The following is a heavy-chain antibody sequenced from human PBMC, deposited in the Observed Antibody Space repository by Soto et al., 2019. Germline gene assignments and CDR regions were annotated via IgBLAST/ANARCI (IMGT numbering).Heavy chain of an antibody. Sequence: GGSLRLSCAASGFTFSSYAMSWVRQAPGKGLEWVSAISGSGGSTYYADSVKGRFTISRDNSKNTLYLQMNSLRAEDTAVYYCVKAVAGTNHFDYWGQGTLVTVSS. D-gene: IGHD6-19*01. CDR2: ISGSGGST. V-gene: IGHV3-23*01. CDR1: GFTFSSYA. J-gene: IGHJ4*02. CDR3: VKAVAGTNHFDY.